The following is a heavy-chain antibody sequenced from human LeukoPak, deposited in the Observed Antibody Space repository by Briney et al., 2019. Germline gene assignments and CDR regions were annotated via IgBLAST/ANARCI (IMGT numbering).Heavy chain of an antibody. CDR2: VSGSGGSR. CDR1: GFTFSSYD. CDR3: ARDRRMRVRGYGKTGTTALDY. J-gene: IGHJ4*02. D-gene: IGHD1-7*01. Sequence: GGSLRLSCAASGFTFSSYDMSWVRQAPGKGLEWGSGVSGSGGSRNYADSVKGRFTISRDNSEKTLYLQMNRLRAEDTAVYFCARDRRMRVRGYGKTGTTALDYWGQGTLVTVSS. V-gene: IGHV3-23*01.